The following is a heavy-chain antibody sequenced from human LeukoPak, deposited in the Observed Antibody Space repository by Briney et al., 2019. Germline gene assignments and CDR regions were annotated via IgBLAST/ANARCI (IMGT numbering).Heavy chain of an antibody. CDR2: INPSGGST. V-gene: IGHV1-46*01. Sequence: ASVKASCKASGYTFTSYYMHWVRQAPGQGLEWMGIINPSGGSTTYAQKFQGRVTMTRDTSTSTVHLELSSLRSEDTAVYYCARDYSTSWYGNGDYWGQGTLVTVSS. D-gene: IGHD6-13*01. J-gene: IGHJ4*02. CDR1: GYTFTSYY. CDR3: ARDYSTSWYGNGDY.